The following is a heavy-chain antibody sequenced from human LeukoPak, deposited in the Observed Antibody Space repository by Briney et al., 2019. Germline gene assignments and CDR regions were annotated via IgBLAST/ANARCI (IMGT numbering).Heavy chain of an antibody. CDR1: GFTVSSSF. D-gene: IGHD6-19*01. Sequence: GGSLGLSCAASGFTVSSSFMSWVRQAPGKGLEWVSVIYNGGDTYYADSVKGRFTISRDNSKNTLYLQMNSLRAEDTAVYYCARDYSSGWPGYWGQGTLVTVSS. CDR2: IYNGGDT. J-gene: IGHJ4*02. V-gene: IGHV3-53*01. CDR3: ARDYSSGWPGY.